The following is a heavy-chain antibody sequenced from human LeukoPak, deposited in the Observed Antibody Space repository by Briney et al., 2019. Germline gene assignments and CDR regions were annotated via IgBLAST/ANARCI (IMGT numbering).Heavy chain of an antibody. J-gene: IGHJ4*02. CDR2: ISAYNGNT. CDR3: ARLITIIVVVPDY. V-gene: IGHV1-18*01. CDR1: GGTFSSYA. D-gene: IGHD3-22*01. Sequence: ASVKVSRKASGGTFSSYAISWVRQAPGQGLEWMGWISAYNGNTNYAQKLQGRVTMTTDTSTSTAYMELRSLRSDDTAVYYCARLITIIVVVPDYWGQGTLVTVSS.